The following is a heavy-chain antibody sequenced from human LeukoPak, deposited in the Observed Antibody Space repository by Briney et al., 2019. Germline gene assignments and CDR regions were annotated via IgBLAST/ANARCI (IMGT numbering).Heavy chain of an antibody. Sequence: GGSLRLSCAASGFTFSSYGMHWVRQAPGKGLEWVAVISYDGSNKYYADSVKGRFTISRDNSKNTLYLQMNSLRAEDTAVYYCAKDLITMVRGAFYYYYGMDVWGQGTTVTVSS. CDR1: GFTFSSYG. J-gene: IGHJ6*02. D-gene: IGHD3-10*01. CDR3: AKDLITMVRGAFYYYYGMDV. V-gene: IGHV3-30*18. CDR2: ISYDGSNK.